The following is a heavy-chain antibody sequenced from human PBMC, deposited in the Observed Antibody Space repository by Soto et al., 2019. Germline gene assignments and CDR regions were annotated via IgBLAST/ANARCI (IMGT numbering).Heavy chain of an antibody. CDR1: GYSFTSYW. CDR3: ARTYDFWSGSIDY. CDR2: IYPGDSDT. D-gene: IGHD3-3*01. V-gene: IGHV5-51*01. J-gene: IGHJ4*02. Sequence: GESLKISCNGSGYSFTSYWIGWVRQMPGKGLEWMGIIYPGDSDTRYSPSFQGQVTISADKSISTAYLQWSSLKASDTAVYYCARTYDFWSGSIDYWGQGTLVTVSS.